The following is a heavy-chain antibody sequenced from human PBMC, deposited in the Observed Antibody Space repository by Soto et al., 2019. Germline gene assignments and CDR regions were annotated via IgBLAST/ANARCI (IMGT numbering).Heavy chain of an antibody. CDR2: IIPIFGTA. CDR3: ARERDDSSGYLSSGLDY. D-gene: IGHD3-22*01. V-gene: IGHV1-69*12. J-gene: IGHJ4*02. CDR1: GGTFSSYA. Sequence: QVQLVQSGAEVKKPGSSVKVSCKASGGTFSSYAISWVRQAPGQGLEWMGGIIPIFGTANYAQKFQGRVTVTADGDTSTAYMELSSLRSEDTAVYYCARERDDSSGYLSSGLDYWGQGTLVTVSS.